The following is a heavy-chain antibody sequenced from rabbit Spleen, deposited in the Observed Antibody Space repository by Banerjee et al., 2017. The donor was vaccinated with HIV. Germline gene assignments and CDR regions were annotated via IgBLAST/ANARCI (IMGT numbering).Heavy chain of an antibody. J-gene: IGHJ6*01. Sequence: QEQLVESGGGLVQPTGSLTLTCKASGFSFGDRDVMCWVRQAPGKGLEWIACINTATGSNGFTYHASWAKGRFTISKTSSTTVTLQMTRLTAADTATYFCARDTSTSFSSYGMDLWGQGTLVTVS. V-gene: IGHV1S45*01. CDR1: GFSFGDRDV. D-gene: IGHD1-1*01. CDR2: INTATGSNGFT. CDR3: ARDTSTSFSSYGMDL.